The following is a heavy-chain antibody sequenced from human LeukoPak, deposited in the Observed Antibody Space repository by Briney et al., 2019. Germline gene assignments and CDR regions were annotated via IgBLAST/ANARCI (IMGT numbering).Heavy chain of an antibody. V-gene: IGHV3-11*01. Sequence: GGSLRLSCAASGFTFSDYYMSWIRQAPGKGLEWVSYISSSGSTIYYADSVKGRFTISRDNAKNSLYLQMNSLRAEDMALYYCAKGFDSSGYGPGYFQHWGQGTLVTVSS. D-gene: IGHD3-22*01. J-gene: IGHJ1*01. CDR1: GFTFSDYY. CDR2: ISSSGSTI. CDR3: AKGFDSSGYGPGYFQH.